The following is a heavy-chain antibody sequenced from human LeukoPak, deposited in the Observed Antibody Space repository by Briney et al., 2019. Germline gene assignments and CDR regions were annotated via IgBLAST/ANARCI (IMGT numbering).Heavy chain of an antibody. CDR1: GFTFSNYW. Sequence: GVSLRLSCATSGFTFSNYWMNWVRQAPGKGLEWVAIIKADGGEKHYVDSVRGRFSVSRDNAKNSLYLQMSSLRAEDTAVYYCATSNSGPENWGRGTLVTVSS. J-gene: IGHJ4*02. V-gene: IGHV3-7*01. CDR2: IKADGGEK. CDR3: ATSNSGPEN. D-gene: IGHD4-23*01.